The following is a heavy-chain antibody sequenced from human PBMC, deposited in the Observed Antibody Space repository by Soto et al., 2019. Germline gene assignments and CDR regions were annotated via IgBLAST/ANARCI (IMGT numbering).Heavy chain of an antibody. D-gene: IGHD1-20*01. J-gene: IGHJ5*02. CDR3: VVEGAITDHWFDP. CDR1: GFTFSSYA. Sequence: GGSLRRSCAASGFTFSSYAMSWVRQAPGKGLEWVSAISGSGGSTYYADSVKGRFTISRDNSKNTLYLQMNSLRAEDTAVYYCVVEGAITDHWFDPWGQGTLVTVSS. V-gene: IGHV3-23*01. CDR2: ISGSGGST.